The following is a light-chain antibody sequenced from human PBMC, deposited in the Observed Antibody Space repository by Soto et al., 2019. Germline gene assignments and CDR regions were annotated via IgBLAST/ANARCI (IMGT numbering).Light chain of an antibody. CDR2: EVT. Sequence: ALTQPPSASGSLGQSVTISCTGTSSDIGGYNYVSWYQQHPGKAPTLMIYEVTKRPSGVPDRFSGSKSGNTASLTVSGLQAEDEADYYCSSYAANKNLIFGGGTKLTVL. J-gene: IGLJ2*01. CDR1: SSDIGGYNY. CDR3: SSYAANKNLI. V-gene: IGLV2-8*01.